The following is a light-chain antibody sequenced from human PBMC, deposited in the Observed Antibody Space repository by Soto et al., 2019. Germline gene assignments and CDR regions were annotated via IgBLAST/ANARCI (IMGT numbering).Light chain of an antibody. V-gene: IGKV1-39*01. J-gene: IGKJ2*01. CDR2: LAS. CDR1: QSISSD. Sequence: DIQMTQSPSSLSASVGDRVTITCRASQSISSDLNWYQQKPGKAPKLLIFLASNLQSGVPFRLSGRGSGTDFTLTISSLQPEDYANYFCQQTYTTVYTFGQGTKVDIK. CDR3: QQTYTTVYT.